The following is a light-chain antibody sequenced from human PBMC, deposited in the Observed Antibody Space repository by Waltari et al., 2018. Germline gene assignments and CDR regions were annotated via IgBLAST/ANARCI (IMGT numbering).Light chain of an antibody. CDR1: SSDVAGYYY. Sequence: QSALTQPASVSGSPGQSIPIPCTGSSSDVAGYYYVPWYQQHPGKAPKLMISDVNKRPSGVSNRFSGSKSDNTASLTISGLQAEDEAHYYCTSFTSSSTIVFGGGTKLTVL. CDR2: DVN. V-gene: IGLV2-14*03. J-gene: IGLJ2*01. CDR3: TSFTSSSTIV.